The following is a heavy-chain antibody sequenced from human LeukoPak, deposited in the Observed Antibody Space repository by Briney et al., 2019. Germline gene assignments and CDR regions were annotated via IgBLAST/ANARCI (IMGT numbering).Heavy chain of an antibody. CDR2: IYYSGST. Sequence: KPSETLSLTCTVSGGSISSYYWSWIRQPPGKGLEWIGYIYYSGSTNYNPSLKSRVTISVDTSKNQFSLKLGSVTAADTAVYYCARDFGGSIRSYYYYYMDVWGKGTTVTVSS. V-gene: IGHV4-59*01. J-gene: IGHJ6*03. CDR1: GGSISSYY. D-gene: IGHD1-26*01. CDR3: ARDFGGSIRSYYYYYMDV.